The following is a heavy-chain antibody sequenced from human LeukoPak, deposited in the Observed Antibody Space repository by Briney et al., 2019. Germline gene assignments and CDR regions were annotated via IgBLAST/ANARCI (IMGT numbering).Heavy chain of an antibody. J-gene: IGHJ5*02. D-gene: IGHD4-17*01. CDR2: IYHNGRT. CDR1: GGSISSYY. V-gene: IGHV4-59*08. CDR3: ARGVTLVYGAIRGDWFDP. Sequence: SESLSLTCTVSGGSISSYYWSWIRQPPGKGLDWIGFIYHNGRTDYNPSLKSRVTISVDTSKNQFSLKLSSVTAADTAVYHCARGVTLVYGAIRGDWFDPWGQGTLVTVSS.